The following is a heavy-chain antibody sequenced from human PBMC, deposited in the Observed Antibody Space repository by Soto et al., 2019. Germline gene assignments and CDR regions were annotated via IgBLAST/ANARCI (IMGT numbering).Heavy chain of an antibody. CDR1: GFTFSNYS. CDR2: IVSHGAYI. V-gene: IGHV3-21*01. J-gene: IGHJ4*02. CDR3: ARVSYCARSDTCYNLVGDLDY. D-gene: IGHD2-8*01. Sequence: GGSLRLSCAASGFTFSNYSLTWVRQAPWKWLEWVSYIVSHGAYIYYADSVKGRFTISRDDAKNSLHLQMNSLRAEDTAVYFCARVSYCARSDTCYNLVGDLDYWGQGTLVTVSS.